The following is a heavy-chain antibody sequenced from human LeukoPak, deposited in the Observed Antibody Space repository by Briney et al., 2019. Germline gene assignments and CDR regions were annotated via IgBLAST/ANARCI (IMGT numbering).Heavy chain of an antibody. CDR2: ISAYNGNT. CDR1: GYTFTSYG. CDR3: ARDTPGVVVTNYYYYGMDV. V-gene: IGHV1-18*01. D-gene: IGHD3-22*01. J-gene: IGHJ6*02. Sequence: GASVKVSCKASGYTFTSYGISWVRQAPGQGLEWMGWISAYNGNTNYAQKLQGRVTMTTDTSTSTAYMELRSLRSDDTAVYYCARDTPGVVVTNYYYYGMDVWGQGTTVTVSS.